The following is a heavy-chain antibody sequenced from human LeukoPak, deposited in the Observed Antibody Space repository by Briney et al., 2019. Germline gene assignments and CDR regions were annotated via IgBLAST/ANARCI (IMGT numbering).Heavy chain of an antibody. J-gene: IGHJ5*02. D-gene: IGHD2-15*01. Sequence: ASVTVSCTASGYTFTSYYMHWVRQAPGQGLEWMGIINPSGGSTSYAQKFQGRVTMTRDTSTSTVYMELSSLRSEDTAVYYCAREIGRATAGFDPWGQGTLVTVSS. CDR3: AREIGRATAGFDP. CDR2: INPSGGST. CDR1: GYTFTSYY. V-gene: IGHV1-46*01.